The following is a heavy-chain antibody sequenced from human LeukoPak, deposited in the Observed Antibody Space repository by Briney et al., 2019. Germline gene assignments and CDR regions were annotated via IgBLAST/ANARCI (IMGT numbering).Heavy chain of an antibody. CDR3: ARDVETQQLAY. V-gene: IGHV1-69*04. CDR1: GGTFSSYA. Sequence: ASVKVSCKASGGTFSSYAISWVRQAPGQGLEWMGRIIPILGIANYAQKFQGRVTITADNSTSTAYMELSSLRSEDTAVYYCARDVETQQLAYWGQGTLVTVSS. J-gene: IGHJ4*02. D-gene: IGHD6-13*01. CDR2: IIPILGIA.